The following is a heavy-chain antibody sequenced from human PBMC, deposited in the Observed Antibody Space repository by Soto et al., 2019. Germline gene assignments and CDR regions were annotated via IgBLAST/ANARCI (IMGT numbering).Heavy chain of an antibody. D-gene: IGHD3-3*02. Sequence: PSETLSLTCTVSGGSISSGGYYWSWIRQHPGKGLEWIGYIYYSGSTYYNPSLKSRVTISVDTSKNQFSLKLSSVTAADTAVYYCARAIRVLDAFDIWGQGTMVTVSS. CDR3: ARAIRVLDAFDI. CDR2: IYYSGST. CDR1: GGSISSGGYY. J-gene: IGHJ3*02. V-gene: IGHV4-31*02.